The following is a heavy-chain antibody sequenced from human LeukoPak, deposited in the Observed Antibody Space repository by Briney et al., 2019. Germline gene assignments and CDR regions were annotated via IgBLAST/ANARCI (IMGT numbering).Heavy chain of an antibody. CDR3: ARGGTGWSRDY. CDR1: GYTFTSYG. D-gene: IGHD6-19*01. CDR2: ISTYNGYT. Sequence: ASVKVSCKASGYTFTSYGIGWVRQAPGQGLEWMGWISTYNGYTNYAQKLQGRVTMTTDTSTSTAYMELRSLRSDDTGAYYCARGGTGWSRDYWGQGTLVTVSS. J-gene: IGHJ4*02. V-gene: IGHV1-18*01.